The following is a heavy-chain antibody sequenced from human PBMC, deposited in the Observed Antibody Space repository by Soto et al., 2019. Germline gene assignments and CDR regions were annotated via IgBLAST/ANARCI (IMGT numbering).Heavy chain of an antibody. V-gene: IGHV4-4*02. Sequence: QVQVQESGPGLVKPSGTLSLTCAVSGGSISSSNWWSWVRQRPGKGLEWIGEIYHSGSTNYNPSLKSRVTISVDKSKNQFSLKLSSVTAADTAVYYCARDSDFWSGRNAFDIWGQGTMVTVAS. CDR1: GGSISSSNW. CDR3: ARDSDFWSGRNAFDI. CDR2: IYHSGST. D-gene: IGHD3-3*01. J-gene: IGHJ3*02.